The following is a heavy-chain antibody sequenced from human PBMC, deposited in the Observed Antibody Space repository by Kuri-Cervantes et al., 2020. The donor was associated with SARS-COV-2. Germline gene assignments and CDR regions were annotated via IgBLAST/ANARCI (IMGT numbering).Heavy chain of an antibody. CDR2: INPSGGST. Sequence: ASVKVSCKASGYTFTSYYMHWVRQAPGQGLEWMGIINPSGGSTSYAQKFQGRVTMTRDTSTSTVYMELSSLISGDTAVYYCARAAGYCTNGVCSLLDYWGQGTLVTVSS. J-gene: IGHJ4*02. CDR1: GYTFTSYY. D-gene: IGHD2-8*01. V-gene: IGHV1-46*01. CDR3: ARAAGYCTNGVCSLLDY.